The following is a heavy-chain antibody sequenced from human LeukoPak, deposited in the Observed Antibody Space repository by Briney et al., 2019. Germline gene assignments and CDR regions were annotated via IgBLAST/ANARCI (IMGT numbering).Heavy chain of an antibody. CDR3: ARDWDDYGSGSA. V-gene: IGHV3-30*02. CDR1: GFTFSSYG. D-gene: IGHD3-10*01. J-gene: IGHJ5*02. CDR2: IRFDGSYK. Sequence: GGSLRLSCAASGFTFSSYGIHWVRQAPGKGLEWVAFIRFDGSYKYYADSVKGRFTISRDNAKNTLYLQMNSLRAEDTAVYYRARDWDDYGSGSAWGQGTLVTVSS.